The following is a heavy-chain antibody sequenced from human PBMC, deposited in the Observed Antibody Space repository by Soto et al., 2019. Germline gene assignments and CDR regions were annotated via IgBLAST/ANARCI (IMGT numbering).Heavy chain of an antibody. CDR1: GFTFSSYA. Sequence: GGSLRLSCAASGFTFSSYAMHWVRQAPGKGLEWVAVISYDGSNKYYADSVKGRFTISRDNSKNTLYLQMNSLRAEDTAVYYCARGLGPDDYVSPDFDYWGQGTLVTVSS. CDR2: ISYDGSNK. D-gene: IGHD3-16*01. J-gene: IGHJ4*02. CDR3: ARGLGPDDYVSPDFDY. V-gene: IGHV3-30-3*01.